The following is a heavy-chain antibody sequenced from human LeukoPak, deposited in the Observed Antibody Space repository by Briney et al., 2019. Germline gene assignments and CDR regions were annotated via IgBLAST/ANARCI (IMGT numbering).Heavy chain of an antibody. Sequence: SGGSLRLSCGASGFTFDDYAMHWVRHAPGKGLEWVSSISWNRGSIGYADSVKGRFIISRDNADNSLYLQMTSLRPEDMALYYCAKDRGYDSSGYFDYWGQGTLVTVSS. J-gene: IGHJ4*02. D-gene: IGHD3-22*01. CDR2: ISWNRGSI. CDR1: GFTFDDYA. CDR3: AKDRGYDSSGYFDY. V-gene: IGHV3-9*03.